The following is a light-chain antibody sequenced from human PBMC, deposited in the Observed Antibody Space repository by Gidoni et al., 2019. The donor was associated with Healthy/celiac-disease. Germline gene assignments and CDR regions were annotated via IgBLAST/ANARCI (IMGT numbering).Light chain of an antibody. CDR2: DAS. CDR3: QQRSNWPPVLT. Sequence: EIVLTQSPATLSSSPGERATLSCRASQSVSSYLAWYQQKPGQAPRLLIYDASNRATGIPARFSGSGSGTDFTLTISSLEPEDFAVYYCQQRSNWPPVLTFXGXTKVEIK. V-gene: IGKV3-11*01. CDR1: QSVSSY. J-gene: IGKJ4*01.